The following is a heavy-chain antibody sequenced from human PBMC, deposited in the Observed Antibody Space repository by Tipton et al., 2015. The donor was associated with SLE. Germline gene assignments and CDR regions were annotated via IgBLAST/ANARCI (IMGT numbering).Heavy chain of an antibody. D-gene: IGHD4-17*01. CDR1: GYSFTTYW. CDR2: IYPGDSDT. J-gene: IGHJ4*02. Sequence: VQLVQSGAEVKKPGESLKISCKSSGYSFTTYWIAWVRQMPGKGLEWMGIIYPGDSDTRYSPSFQGQVTISADKSISTAYLQWSSRKASDAAMYYCARLATVTSDFDFWGQGTLVTVSS. CDR3: ARLATVTSDFDF. V-gene: IGHV5-51*03.